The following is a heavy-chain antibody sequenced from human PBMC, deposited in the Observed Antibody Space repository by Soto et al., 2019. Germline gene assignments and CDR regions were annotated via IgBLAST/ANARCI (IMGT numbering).Heavy chain of an antibody. J-gene: IGHJ3*02. V-gene: IGHV1-8*01. CDR2: KNPNSGNT. Sequence: ASVKVSCKASGYSLTNYDIHWVRQATGQGLEWMGRKNPNSGNTGYAEKFQGRVTMTRNTSIGTDYMELSSLRSEDRAVYYCASGDGNFHDAFDIWGQGTMVTVSS. CDR1: GYSLTNYD. CDR3: ASGDGNFHDAFDI. D-gene: IGHD1-7*01.